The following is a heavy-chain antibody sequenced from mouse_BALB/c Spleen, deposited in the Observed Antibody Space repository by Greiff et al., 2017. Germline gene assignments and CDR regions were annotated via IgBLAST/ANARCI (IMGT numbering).Heavy chain of an antibody. D-gene: IGHD3-3*01. Sequence: QVQLKESGAELAKPGASVKMSCKASGYTFTSYWMHWVKQRPGQGLEWIGYINPSTGYTEYNQKFKDKATLTADKSSSTAYMQLSSLTSEDSAVYYCARGAGFDYWGQGTTLTVSS. CDR1: GYTFTSYW. CDR2: INPSTGYT. CDR3: ARGAGFDY. J-gene: IGHJ2*01. V-gene: IGHV1-7*01.